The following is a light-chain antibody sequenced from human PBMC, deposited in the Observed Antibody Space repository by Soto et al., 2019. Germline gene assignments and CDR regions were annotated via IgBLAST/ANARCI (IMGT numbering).Light chain of an antibody. CDR2: DAS. Sequence: DIQMTQSPSTLSGSVGDRVTITCRASQTISSWLAWYQQKPGKAPKLLIYDASNLESGVPSRFSGSGSETEFTLTISSLQPDDFATYYCQQYNSYWRTFGQGTKVDIK. V-gene: IGKV1-5*01. CDR3: QQYNSYWRT. CDR1: QTISSW. J-gene: IGKJ1*01.